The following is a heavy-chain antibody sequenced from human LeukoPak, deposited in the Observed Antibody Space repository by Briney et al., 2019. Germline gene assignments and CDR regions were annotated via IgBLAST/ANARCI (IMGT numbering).Heavy chain of an antibody. V-gene: IGHV3-48*01. Sequence: PGGSLRLSCAASGFTFNTYNMNWGRQAPGKGLEWVSTISISSSSIFYADSVKGRFTISRDNAKNSLYLQMNSLRGDDTAMYYCARGLYYYGSHDTFNIGGQGTMLTVS. J-gene: IGHJ3*02. CDR1: GFTFNTYN. D-gene: IGHD3-10*01. CDR2: ISISSSSI. CDR3: ARGLYYYGSHDTFNI.